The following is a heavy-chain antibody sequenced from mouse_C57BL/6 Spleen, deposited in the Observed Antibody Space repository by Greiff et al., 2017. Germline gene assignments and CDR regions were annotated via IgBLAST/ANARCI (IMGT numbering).Heavy chain of an antibody. CDR3: ASFYGNYKAWFAY. V-gene: IGHV3-6*01. CDR2: IRYDGSN. Sequence: VQLKESGPGLVKPSQSLSLTCSVTGFSITSGYYWNWIRQFPGNKLEWMGYIRYDGSNNYNPSLKNRISITRDTSKHQIFLKLNSVTTEDTATYYCASFYGNYKAWFAYWGQGTLVTVSA. D-gene: IGHD2-1*01. CDR1: GFSITSGYY. J-gene: IGHJ3*01.